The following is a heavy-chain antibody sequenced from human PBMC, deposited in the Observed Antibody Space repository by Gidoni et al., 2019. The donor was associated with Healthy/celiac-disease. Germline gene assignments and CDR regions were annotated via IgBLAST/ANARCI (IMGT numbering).Heavy chain of an antibody. CDR1: GYTFTSYD. D-gene: IGHD1-20*01. J-gene: IGHJ6*02. CDR2: MNPNSGNT. CDR3: ARGITGTYYYYYGMDV. V-gene: IGHV1-8*01. Sequence: QVQLVQSGAEVKKPGASVQVSCKASGYTFTSYDINWVRQATGQGLEWMGWMNPNSGNTGYAQKFQGRVTMTRNTSISTAYMELSSLRSEDTAVYYCARGITGTYYYYYGMDVWGQGTTVTVSS.